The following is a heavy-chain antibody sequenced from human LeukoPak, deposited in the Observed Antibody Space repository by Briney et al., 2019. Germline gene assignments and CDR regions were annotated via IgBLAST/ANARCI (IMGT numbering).Heavy chain of an antibody. CDR1: GYTFTSYY. J-gene: IGHJ3*02. CDR3: ARDGGSDAFDI. Sequence: ASVKVSCKASGYTFTSYYMHWVRQPPGQGLEWMGIINPSGGSTSYAQKFQGRVTMTRDTSTSTVYMELSSLRSEDTAVYYSARDGGSDAFDIWGQGTMVTVSS. CDR2: INPSGGST. V-gene: IGHV1-46*01.